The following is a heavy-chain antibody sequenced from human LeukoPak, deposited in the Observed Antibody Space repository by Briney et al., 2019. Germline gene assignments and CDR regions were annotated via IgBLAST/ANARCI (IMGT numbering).Heavy chain of an antibody. CDR3: ARGGTFVSDY. CDR2: IKEDGSEK. D-gene: IGHD1-1*01. CDR1: GLTFSSYW. V-gene: IGHV3-7*01. J-gene: IGHJ4*02. Sequence: GGSLRLSCAVSGLTFSSYWMSWVRQVPGKGLEWVANIKEDGSEKYYVDSMKGRFTVSRDNAKNSLYLQMDSLRAEDTAVYYCARGGTFVSDYWGQGTLVTVSS.